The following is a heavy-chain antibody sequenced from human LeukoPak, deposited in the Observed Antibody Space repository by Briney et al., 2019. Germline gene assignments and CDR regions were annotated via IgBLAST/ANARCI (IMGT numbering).Heavy chain of an antibody. CDR3: ARDPGVVGVTGVFDY. Sequence: GGSLRLSCVASGFTFDDYGMSWVRQAPGKGLEWVSGINWNGGSTGYADSVKGRFTISRDNAKNSLYLQMNSLRAEDTALYYCARDPGVVGVTGVFDYWGQGTLVTVSS. D-gene: IGHD2-21*02. V-gene: IGHV3-20*04. CDR2: INWNGGST. CDR1: GFTFDDYG. J-gene: IGHJ4*02.